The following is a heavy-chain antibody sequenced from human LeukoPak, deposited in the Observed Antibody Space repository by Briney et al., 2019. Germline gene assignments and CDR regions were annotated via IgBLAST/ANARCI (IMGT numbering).Heavy chain of an antibody. CDR3: ARIFYYYYMDV. V-gene: IGHV3-48*03. CDR1: GFTFSSYE. Sequence: GGSLRLSCAASGFTFSSYEMNWVRQTPGKGLEWVSFISTSGSTIYYADSVKGRFTISRDNAKNSLYLQMNSLRAEDMAVYYCARIFYYYYMDVWGKGTTVTISS. D-gene: IGHD2-15*01. CDR2: ISTSGSTI. J-gene: IGHJ6*03.